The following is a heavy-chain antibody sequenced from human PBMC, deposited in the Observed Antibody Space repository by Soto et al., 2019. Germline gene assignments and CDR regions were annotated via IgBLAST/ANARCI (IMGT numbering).Heavy chain of an antibody. J-gene: IGHJ4*02. V-gene: IGHV3-48*01. Sequence: EVQLVESGGGLVQPGGSLRLSCAASGFTFSSYSMNWVRQAPGKGLEWVSYISSSSSTIYYADSVKGRFTISRDNAKNSLYLQMNSLIAEDTAVYDCASQSSEWLLFASWGQGTLVTVSS. D-gene: IGHD5-12*01. CDR2: ISSSSSTI. CDR1: GFTFSSYS. CDR3: ASQSSEWLLFAS.